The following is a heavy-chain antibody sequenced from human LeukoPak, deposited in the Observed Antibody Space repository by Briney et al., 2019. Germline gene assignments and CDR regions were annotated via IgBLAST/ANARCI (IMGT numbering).Heavy chain of an antibody. CDR1: GYSFTTYW. CDR2: IYPGDSDT. J-gene: IGHJ4*02. D-gene: IGHD3-22*01. CDR3: AKQFRDSSGYYSYYFDY. Sequence: GGSLRLSCTGSGYSFTTYWIGWVRQVPGRGLEWLGNIYPGDSDTRYSASVKGQFTISADKAISTAYLQWSSLKASDTAMYYCAKQFRDSSGYYSYYFDYWGQGTLVTVSS. V-gene: IGHV5-51*01.